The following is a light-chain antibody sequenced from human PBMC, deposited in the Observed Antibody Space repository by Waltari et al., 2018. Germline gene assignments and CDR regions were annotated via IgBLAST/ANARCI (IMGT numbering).Light chain of an antibody. J-gene: IGLJ2*01. CDR3: ASFAGSNTL. Sequence: QSALTQPPSASGSPGQSVTISCTGTSPDVGVYNYVSWYQQHPGKAPKLLIYEVSERPAGVPDRFSGSKSGYTASLTVSGLQAEDEADYFCASFAGSNTLFGGGTKLTVL. V-gene: IGLV2-8*01. CDR2: EVS. CDR1: SPDVGVYNY.